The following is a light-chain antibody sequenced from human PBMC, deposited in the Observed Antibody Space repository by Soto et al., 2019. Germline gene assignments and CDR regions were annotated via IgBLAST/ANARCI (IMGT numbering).Light chain of an antibody. CDR3: SSHAGSSNFVV. Sequence: QSALTQPPSASGSPGQSVTISCTGTSSDVGGYNFVSWYQQHPGKAPKLIIYEVSKRPSGVPDRFFGFKSGNRASLTVAGLQAEDEADYYCSSHAGSSNFVVFGGGTKLTVL. CDR1: SSDVGGYNF. V-gene: IGLV2-8*01. J-gene: IGLJ2*01. CDR2: EVS.